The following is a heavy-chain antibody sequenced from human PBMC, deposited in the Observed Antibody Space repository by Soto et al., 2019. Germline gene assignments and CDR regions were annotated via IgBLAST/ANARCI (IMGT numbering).Heavy chain of an antibody. J-gene: IGHJ4*02. Sequence: ASVKVSCKASGYTFTSYDINWVRQATGQGLEWMGWMNPNSGNTGYAQKFQGRVTMTRNTSISTAYMELSSLRSEDTAVYYCARGLISGWYYYFDYWGQGTLVTVSS. CDR2: MNPNSGNT. V-gene: IGHV1-8*01. CDR1: GYTFTSYD. CDR3: ARGLISGWYYYFDY. D-gene: IGHD6-19*01.